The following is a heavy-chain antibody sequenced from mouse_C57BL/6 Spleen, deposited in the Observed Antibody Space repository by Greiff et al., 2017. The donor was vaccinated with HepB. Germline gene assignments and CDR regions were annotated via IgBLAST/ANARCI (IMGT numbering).Heavy chain of an antibody. Sequence: EVQVVESGEGLVKPGGSLKLSCAASGFTFSSYAMSWVRQTPEKRLEWVAYISSGGDYIYYADTVKGRFTISRDNARNTLYLQMSSLKSEDTAMYYCTRDRDSNYDAMDYWGQGTSVTVSS. D-gene: IGHD2-5*01. CDR3: TRDRDSNYDAMDY. V-gene: IGHV5-9-1*02. J-gene: IGHJ4*01. CDR1: GFTFSSYA. CDR2: ISSGGDYI.